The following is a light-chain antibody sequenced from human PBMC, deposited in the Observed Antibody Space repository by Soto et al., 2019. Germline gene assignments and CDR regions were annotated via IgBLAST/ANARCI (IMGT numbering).Light chain of an antibody. V-gene: IGKV1-39*01. J-gene: IGKJ2*01. CDR3: QQSYSTPYT. CDR2: AAS. Sequence: DIQVTQSPSSLSASVGDRVTITCRASQSISSYLNWYQQKPGKAPKLLIHAASSLQSGVPSGFSGSGSGTDFALIISSLQPEDFATYFCQQSYSTPYTFGQGTKVDIK. CDR1: QSISSY.